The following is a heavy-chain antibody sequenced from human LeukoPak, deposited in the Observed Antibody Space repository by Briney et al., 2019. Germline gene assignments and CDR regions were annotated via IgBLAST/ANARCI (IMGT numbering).Heavy chain of an antibody. Sequence: PSETLSLTCAVSGGSISSSNWWSWVRQPPGKGLEWIGEIYHSGSTNYNPSLKSRVTISVDKSKNQFSLKVSSVTAADTAVYYCARDRCGGDCYSTSRRNAFDIWGQGTMVTVSS. V-gene: IGHV4-4*02. D-gene: IGHD2-21*02. CDR1: GGSISSSNW. J-gene: IGHJ3*02. CDR3: ARDRCGGDCYSTSRRNAFDI. CDR2: IYHSGST.